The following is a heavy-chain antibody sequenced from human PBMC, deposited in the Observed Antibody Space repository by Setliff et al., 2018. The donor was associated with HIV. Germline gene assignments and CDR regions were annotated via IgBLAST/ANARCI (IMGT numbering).Heavy chain of an antibody. CDR1: GGAITGYY. Sequence: LSLTCNVSGGAITGYYWSWVRQAPGKALESIASIYSGGSAIYHPSLKSRVTISVDTSKNQFSLKLSSVTAADTAVYYCASLFQYSGHDWFDFWGQGTLVTVSS. D-gene: IGHD5-12*01. CDR2: IYSGGSA. J-gene: IGHJ4*02. CDR3: ASLFQYSGHDWFDF. V-gene: IGHV4-4*09.